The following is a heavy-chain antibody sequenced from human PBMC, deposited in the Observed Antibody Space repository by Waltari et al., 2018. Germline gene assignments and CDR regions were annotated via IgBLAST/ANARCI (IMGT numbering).Heavy chain of an antibody. Sequence: QVQLQESGPGLVKPSETLSLTCTVSGGSISSYYWSCIRQPPGKGLGWIGYTYYSGNTNYSPSLKSRVTISVDTSKNQFSLKLSSVTAADTAVYYCARGDDFWSGYKYFQHWGQGTLVTVSS. CDR3: ARGDDFWSGYKYFQH. CDR1: GGSISSYY. D-gene: IGHD3-3*01. CDR2: TYYSGNT. J-gene: IGHJ1*01. V-gene: IGHV4-59*01.